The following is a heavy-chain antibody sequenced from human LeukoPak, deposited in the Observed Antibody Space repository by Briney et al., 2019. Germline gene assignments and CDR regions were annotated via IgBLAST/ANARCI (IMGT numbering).Heavy chain of an antibody. CDR1: GFTFSDYA. D-gene: IGHD7-27*01. J-gene: IGHJ4*02. V-gene: IGHV3-23*01. CDR3: VSRAGSPWGPFDD. CDR2: ISRGGVIT. Sequence: PGGSLRLSCAASGFTFSDYAINWVRQAPRKGLEWVSSISRGGVITYYADSVKGRFTISRDNSNNTLYLHMNSLRAEDTAVYYCVSRAGSPWGPFDDWGQGTLVTVPS.